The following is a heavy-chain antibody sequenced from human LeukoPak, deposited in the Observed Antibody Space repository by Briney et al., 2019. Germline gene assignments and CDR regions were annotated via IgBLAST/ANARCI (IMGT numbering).Heavy chain of an antibody. CDR1: GGSISSYY. V-gene: IGHV4-4*07. CDR3: ARGSNYVGFDY. CDR2: IFTSGSA. J-gene: IGHJ4*02. D-gene: IGHD4-11*01. Sequence: KPSETLSLTCTVSGGSISSYYWNWIRQPAGKGLEWIGRIFTSGSANYNPSLKSRVTVSVDTSKNQFSLKLSSVTAADTAVYYCARGSNYVGFDYWGQGTLVTVSS.